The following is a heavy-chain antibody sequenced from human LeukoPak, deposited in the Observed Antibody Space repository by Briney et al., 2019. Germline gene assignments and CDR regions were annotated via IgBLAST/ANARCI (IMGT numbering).Heavy chain of an antibody. J-gene: IGHJ4*02. Sequence: GESLKISCKGSGYXFTSYWISWVRQMPGEGLEWRGIIYPGDSDTRYSPSFQGQVTISADKSISTAYLQWSSLKASDTAMYYCARHRYCSSTSCLPDFDYWGQGTLVTVSS. V-gene: IGHV5-51*01. CDR3: ARHRYCSSTSCLPDFDY. D-gene: IGHD2-2*01. CDR1: GYXFTSYW. CDR2: IYPGDSDT.